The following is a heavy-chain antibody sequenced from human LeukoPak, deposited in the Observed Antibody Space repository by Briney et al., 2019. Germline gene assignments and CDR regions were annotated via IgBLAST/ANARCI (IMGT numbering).Heavy chain of an antibody. D-gene: IGHD6-19*01. V-gene: IGHV4-39*01. CDR3: ARHSGWEDY. CDR1: GGSISSAGYY. CDR2: IYHSGST. J-gene: IGHJ4*02. Sequence: SQTLSLTCTVSGGSISSAGYYWGWIRQPPGKGLEWIGSIYHSGSTYYNPSLKSRVTISVDTSKNQFSLKLSSVTAADTAVYYCARHSGWEDYWGQGTLVTVSS.